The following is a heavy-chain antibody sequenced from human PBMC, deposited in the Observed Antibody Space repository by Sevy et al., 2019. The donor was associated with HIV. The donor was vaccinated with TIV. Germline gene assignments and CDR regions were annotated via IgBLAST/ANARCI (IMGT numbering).Heavy chain of an antibody. D-gene: IGHD2-8*02. Sequence: GSLRLSCAASGFTFSNAWMSWVRQAPGKGLEWVGRIISKTDGGTTDYAAPVKGRFTISRDDPTNTLYLQMNSLKTEDTAVYYCSTDPIIVLLVTDGMDVWGQGTTVTVSS. CDR3: STDPIIVLLVTDGMDV. CDR2: IISKTDGGTT. CDR1: GFTFSNAW. V-gene: IGHV3-15*01. J-gene: IGHJ6*02.